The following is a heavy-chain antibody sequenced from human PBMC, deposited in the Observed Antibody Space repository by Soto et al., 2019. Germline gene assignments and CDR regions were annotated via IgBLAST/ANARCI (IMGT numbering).Heavy chain of an antibody. J-gene: IGHJ6*03. Sequence: PLEILSLTCTVSGASLSNYYLSWIRQSPGMGLEWIGYIYYSGGTNYNPSLKSRLTISVDTSKNLFSLTVRSMTAADTAVYYCARLDPAGFMDVWGKGTTVTVSS. D-gene: IGHD3-9*01. V-gene: IGHV4-59*01. CDR1: GASLSNYY. CDR3: ARLDPAGFMDV. CDR2: IYYSGGT.